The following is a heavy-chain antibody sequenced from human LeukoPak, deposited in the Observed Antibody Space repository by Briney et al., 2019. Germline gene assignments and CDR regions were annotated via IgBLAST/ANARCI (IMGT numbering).Heavy chain of an antibody. CDR1: GFTCSSYA. V-gene: IGHV3-30-3*01. CDR3: ARDECSSTSCYRTKGVDY. D-gene: IGHD2-2*01. J-gene: IGHJ4*02. Sequence: GGSLRLSCAASGFTCSSYAMHWVRQAPGKGLEWAAVISYDGSNKYYADSVKGRFTISRDNSKNTLYLQMNSLRAEDTAMYYCARDECSSTSCYRTKGVDYWGQGTLVTVSS. CDR2: ISYDGSNK.